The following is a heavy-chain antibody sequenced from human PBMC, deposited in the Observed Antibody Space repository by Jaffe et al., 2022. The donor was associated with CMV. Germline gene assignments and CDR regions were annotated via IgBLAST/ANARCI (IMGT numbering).Heavy chain of an antibody. CDR1: GFSFSTYA. CDR3: AKTLPYFYYGVDT. V-gene: IGHV3-23*01. CDR2: ISDGGDSA. Sequence: EVKLSESGGGLVQPGKSLRLTCRVSGFSFSTYAMSWVRQAPGKGLEWVATISDGGDSAFYADSVKGRFTISRDNSKSTLFLQMNTVRGEDTAVYSCAKTLPYFYYGVDTWGPGTTVTVSS. J-gene: IGHJ6*02.